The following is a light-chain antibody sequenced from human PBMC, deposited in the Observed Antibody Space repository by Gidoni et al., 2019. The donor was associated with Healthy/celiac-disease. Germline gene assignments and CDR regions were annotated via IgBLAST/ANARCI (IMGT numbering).Light chain of an antibody. CDR2: KAS. Sequence: DIPMTQSPSTLSASVGDSGTITCRARQSISSWLDWYQQKAGKPPKLRISKASSLESGVPSRFSGSRSVTEFTRTISSLQPDDFATYYCQQYNSYWTFGQGTKVEIK. J-gene: IGKJ1*01. CDR1: QSISSW. V-gene: IGKV1-5*03. CDR3: QQYNSYWT.